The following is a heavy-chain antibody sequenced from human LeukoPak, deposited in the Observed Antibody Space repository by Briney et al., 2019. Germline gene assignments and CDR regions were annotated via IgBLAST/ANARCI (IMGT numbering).Heavy chain of an antibody. J-gene: IGHJ6*03. Sequence: SETLSLTCTVSGGSISSSSYYWGWIRQPPGKGLEWIGSIYYSGSTYYNPSLKSRVTISVDTSKNQFSLKLSSVTAADTAVYYSARAAYYYYYMDVWGKGTTVTVSS. CDR2: IYYSGST. V-gene: IGHV4-39*07. CDR1: GGSISSSSYY. CDR3: ARAAYYYYYMDV.